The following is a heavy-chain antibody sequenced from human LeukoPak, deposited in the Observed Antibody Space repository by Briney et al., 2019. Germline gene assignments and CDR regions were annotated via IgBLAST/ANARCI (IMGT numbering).Heavy chain of an antibody. CDR2: INPSGGST. CDR1: GYTFTSYY. V-gene: IGHV1-46*01. J-gene: IGHJ5*02. D-gene: IGHD3-22*01. CDR3: ARGLGYSSGYYSNWFDP. Sequence: ASVKVSCKASGYTFTSYYMHWVRQAPGQGLEWMGIINPSGGSTSYAQKFQGRVTMTRDMSTSTVYMELSSLRSEDTAVYYCARGLGYSSGYYSNWFDPWGQGTLVTVSS.